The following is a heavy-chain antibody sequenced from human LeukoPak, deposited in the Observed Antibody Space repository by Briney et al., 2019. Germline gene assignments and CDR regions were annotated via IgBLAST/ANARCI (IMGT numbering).Heavy chain of an antibody. V-gene: IGHV4-4*02. CDR1: GGSISSSNW. Sequence: PSGTLSLTCAVSGGSISSSNWWSWVRQPPGKGLEWIGEIYHSGSTNYNPSLKSRVTISVDKSKNQFSLKLSSVTAADTAVYYCARDSRVAAAGKRYYYYGMDVWGQGTTVTVSS. J-gene: IGHJ6*02. CDR2: IYHSGST. D-gene: IGHD6-13*01. CDR3: ARDSRVAAAGKRYYYYGMDV.